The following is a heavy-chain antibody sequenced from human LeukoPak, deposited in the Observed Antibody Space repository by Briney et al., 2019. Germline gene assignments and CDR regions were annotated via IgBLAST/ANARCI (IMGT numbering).Heavy chain of an antibody. CDR2: IIPIFGTA. CDR1: GGTFSSYA. V-gene: IGHV1-69*13. J-gene: IGHJ6*02. D-gene: IGHD3-3*01. Sequence: GASVKVSCTASGGTFSSYAISWVRQAPGQGLEWMGGIIPIFGTANYAQKFQGRVTITAGESTSTAYMELSSLRSEDTAVYYCATKGRFLEWLPAADYYYGMDVWGQGTTVTVSS. CDR3: ATKGRFLEWLPAADYYYGMDV.